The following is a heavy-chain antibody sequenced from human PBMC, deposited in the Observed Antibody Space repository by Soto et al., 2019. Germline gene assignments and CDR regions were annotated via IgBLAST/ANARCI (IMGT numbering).Heavy chain of an antibody. CDR3: ASGGGRWDHWYFDL. CDR1: GGSISSGGYS. Sequence: QLQLQESGSGLVKPSQTLSLTCAVSGGSISSGGYSWSWIRQPPGKGLEWIGYIYHSGSTYYNPSPSRGVTIPGDSAQHQCPLKLSSVTAADTAVYYCASGGGRWDHWYFDLWGGGTLVTVSS. V-gene: IGHV4-30-2*01. J-gene: IGHJ2*01. D-gene: IGHD3-16*01. CDR2: IYHSGST.